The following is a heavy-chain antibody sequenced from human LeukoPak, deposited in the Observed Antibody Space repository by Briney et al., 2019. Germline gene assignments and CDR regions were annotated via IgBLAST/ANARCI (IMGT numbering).Heavy chain of an antibody. Sequence: GRSLRLSCAASGFTFSSYAMHWVRQAPGKGLEWVAVISYDGSNKYYADSVKGRFTISRDNSKNTLYLRMNSLRAEDTAVYYCARERYYFDYWGQGTLVTVSS. CDR2: ISYDGSNK. CDR1: GFTFSSYA. CDR3: ARERYYFDY. V-gene: IGHV3-30*01. J-gene: IGHJ4*02. D-gene: IGHD4-17*01.